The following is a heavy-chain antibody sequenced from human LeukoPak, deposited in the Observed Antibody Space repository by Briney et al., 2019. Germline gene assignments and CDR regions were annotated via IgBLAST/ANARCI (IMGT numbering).Heavy chain of an antibody. D-gene: IGHD1-7*01. CDR2: IIPILGIA. V-gene: IGHV1-69*04. CDR3: ARILELPDGMDV. Sequence: ASVRVSCKASGDTFSSYAISWVRQAPGQGLEWMGRIIPILGIANYAQRLQGRVTITADKSTSTAYMELSSLRSEDTAVYYYARILELPDGMDVWGQGTTVTVSS. J-gene: IGHJ6*02. CDR1: GDTFSSYA.